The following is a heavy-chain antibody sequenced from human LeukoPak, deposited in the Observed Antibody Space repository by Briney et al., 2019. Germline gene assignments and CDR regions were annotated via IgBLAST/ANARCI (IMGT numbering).Heavy chain of an antibody. CDR3: ARDSFGGWYALFDY. J-gene: IGHJ4*02. V-gene: IGHV4-38-2*02. Sequence: SETLSLTCTVSGYSISSGYYWGWIRQPPGKGLEWIGSIYHSGSTYYNPSLKSRVTISVDTSKNQFSLKLSSVTAADTAVYYCARDSFGGWYALFDYWGQGTLVTVSS. CDR2: IYHSGST. D-gene: IGHD6-19*01. CDR1: GYSISSGYY.